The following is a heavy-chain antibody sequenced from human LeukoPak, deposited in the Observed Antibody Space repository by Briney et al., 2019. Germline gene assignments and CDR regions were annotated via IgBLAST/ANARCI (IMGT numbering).Heavy chain of an antibody. Sequence: SETLSLTCAVYGGSFSGYYWSWIRQPPGKGLEWIGYIYYSGSTNYNPSLKSRVTISVDTSKNQFSLKLSSVTAADTAVYYCARWSYYDSSGYYLGAFDIWGQGAMVTVSA. V-gene: IGHV4-59*01. CDR2: IYYSGST. J-gene: IGHJ3*02. CDR3: ARWSYYDSSGYYLGAFDI. D-gene: IGHD3-22*01. CDR1: GGSFSGYY.